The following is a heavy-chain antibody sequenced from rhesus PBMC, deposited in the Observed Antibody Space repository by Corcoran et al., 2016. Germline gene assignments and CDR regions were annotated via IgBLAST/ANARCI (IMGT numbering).Heavy chain of an antibody. V-gene: IGHV4-160*01. D-gene: IGHD4-29*01. CDR1: GGSISSNY. CDR2: MYGSGGTN. J-gene: IGHJ4*01. Sequence: QVQLQESGPGLVKPSETLSLTCAVSGGSISSNYWSWIRQAPGKGREWIGRMYGSGGTNDCNPSLRRLVTTSTDTSKNQFSMKLSAVTAADAAVYYCARDSVYGSSGYWGQGVLVTVSS. CDR3: ARDSVYGSSGY.